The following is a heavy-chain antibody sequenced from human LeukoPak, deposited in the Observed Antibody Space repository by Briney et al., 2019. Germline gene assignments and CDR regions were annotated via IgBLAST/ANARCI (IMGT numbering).Heavy chain of an antibody. CDR1: GFTFSNAW. CDR2: IKSKTDGGTT. J-gene: IGHJ4*02. D-gene: IGHD3-10*01. V-gene: IGHV3-15*01. CDR3: TTDSGPGISLFDY. Sequence: GGSLRLSCAASGFTFSNAWMSWVRQAPGKGLGWVGRIKSKTDGGTTDYAAPVKGRFTISRDDSKNTLYLQMNSLKAEDTAVYYCTTDSGPGISLFDYWGQGTLVTVSS.